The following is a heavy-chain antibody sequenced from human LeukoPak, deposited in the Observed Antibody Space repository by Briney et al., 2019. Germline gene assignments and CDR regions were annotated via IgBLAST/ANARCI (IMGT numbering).Heavy chain of an antibody. CDR2: VSSSSSYI. CDR1: GFTFSSYS. J-gene: IGHJ4*02. CDR3: ARGNSIAAAGTPFEFDY. V-gene: IGHV3-21*01. D-gene: IGHD6-13*01. Sequence: GGSLRLSCAASGFTFSSYSMNWVRQAPGKGLEWVSSVSSSSSYIYYADSVKGRFTISRDNAKNSLYLQMNSLRAEDTAVYYCARGNSIAAAGTPFEFDYWGQGTLVTVSS.